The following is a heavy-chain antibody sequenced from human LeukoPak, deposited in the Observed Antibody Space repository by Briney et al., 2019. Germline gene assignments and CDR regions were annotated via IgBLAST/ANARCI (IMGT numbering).Heavy chain of an antibody. CDR2: ISYDGSIK. J-gene: IGHJ3*02. Sequence: TGGSLRLSSAASGFTFSNYAMHWIRQAPGKGLEWVAVISYDGSIKYYADSLKGRFTISRDNSKNTLYLQMNSLRAEDTAVYYCAKGHITIFGVVILNDAFDIWGQGTMVTVSS. D-gene: IGHD3-3*01. CDR1: GFTFSNYA. CDR3: AKGHITIFGVVILNDAFDI. V-gene: IGHV3-30-3*01.